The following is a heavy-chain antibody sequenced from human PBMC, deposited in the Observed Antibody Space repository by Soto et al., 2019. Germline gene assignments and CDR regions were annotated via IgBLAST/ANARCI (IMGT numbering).Heavy chain of an antibody. D-gene: IGHD6-25*01. CDR2: IYYSGST. J-gene: IGHJ4*02. V-gene: IGHV4-59*01. CDR3: ALGNVIAAYDY. CDR1: GGSISSYY. Sequence: QVQLQESGPGLVKPSETLSLTCTVSGGSISSYYWSWIRQPPGKGLEWIGYIYYSGSTNYNPSLKSRVTISVDTSKNQFSLKLSSVTAADTAVYYCALGNVIAAYDYWGQGTLVTVSS.